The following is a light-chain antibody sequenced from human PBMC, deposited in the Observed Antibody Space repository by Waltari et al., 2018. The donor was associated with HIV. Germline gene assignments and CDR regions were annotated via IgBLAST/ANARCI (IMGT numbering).Light chain of an antibody. CDR2: AAS. J-gene: IGKJ1*01. CDR1: QSISKS. V-gene: IGKV1-39*01. Sequence: DIQMTQSPSSLSASVGDRVTNTCRASQSISKSLNWYQQKPGKAPKVLIHAASNLQSGVPARSSGRGSGTDFTLTISSLQPDDLGTYYCHLTYNSPRTFGQGTKVEIK. CDR3: HLTYNSPRT.